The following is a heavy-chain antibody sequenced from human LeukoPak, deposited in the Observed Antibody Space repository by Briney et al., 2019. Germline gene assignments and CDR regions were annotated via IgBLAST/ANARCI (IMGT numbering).Heavy chain of an antibody. J-gene: IGHJ4*02. D-gene: IGHD1-14*01. V-gene: IGHV1-24*01. CDR2: FDPEDGET. CDR1: GYTLTELS. CDR3: ARDLYGPTYNDY. Sequence: ASVKVSCKVSGYTLTELSMHWVRQAPGKGLEWMGGFDPEDGETIYAQKFQGRVTITRDTSASTAYMELSSLRSEDTAVYYCARDLYGPTYNDYWGQGTLVTVSS.